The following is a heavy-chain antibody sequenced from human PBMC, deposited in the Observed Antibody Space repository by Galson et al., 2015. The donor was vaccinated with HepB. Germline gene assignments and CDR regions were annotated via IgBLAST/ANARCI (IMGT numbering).Heavy chain of an antibody. CDR2: ISYDGSNK. D-gene: IGHD2-21*02. J-gene: IGHJ4*02. Sequence: LRLSCAASGFTFSSYAMHWVRQAPGKGLEWVAVISYDGSNKYYADSVKGRFTISRDNSKNTLYLQMNSLRAEDTAVYYCARGSTGMTAILGYWGQGTLVTVSS. CDR3: ARGSTGMTAILGY. V-gene: IGHV3-30*04. CDR1: GFTFSSYA.